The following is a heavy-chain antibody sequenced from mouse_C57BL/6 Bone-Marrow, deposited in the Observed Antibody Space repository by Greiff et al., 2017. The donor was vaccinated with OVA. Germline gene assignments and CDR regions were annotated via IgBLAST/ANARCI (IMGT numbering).Heavy chain of an antibody. CDR3: ASPLYYGSSSHAMDY. J-gene: IGHJ4*01. CDR1: GYAFTNYL. V-gene: IGHV1-54*01. CDR2: INPGSGGT. Sequence: VMLVESGAELVRPGTSVKVSCKASGYAFTNYLIEWVKQRPGQGLEWIGVINPGSGGTNYNEKFKGKATLTADKSSSTAYMQLSSLTSEDSAVYFCASPLYYGSSSHAMDYWGQGTSVTVSS. D-gene: IGHD1-1*01.